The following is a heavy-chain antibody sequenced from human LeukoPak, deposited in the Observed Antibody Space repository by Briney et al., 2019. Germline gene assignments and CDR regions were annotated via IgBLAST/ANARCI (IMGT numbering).Heavy chain of an antibody. Sequence: GASVKVSCKASGGTFSSYAISWVRQAPGQGLEWMGRIIPILGIANYAQKFQGRVTITADKSTSTAYMELSSLRSEDTAVYYCASHRGDIAVAGTPHDAFDIWGQGTMVTVSS. D-gene: IGHD6-19*01. CDR3: ASHRGDIAVAGTPHDAFDI. V-gene: IGHV1-69*04. CDR1: GGTFSSYA. J-gene: IGHJ3*02. CDR2: IIPILGIA.